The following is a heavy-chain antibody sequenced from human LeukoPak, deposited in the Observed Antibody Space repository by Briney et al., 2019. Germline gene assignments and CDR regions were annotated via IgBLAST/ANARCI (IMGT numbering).Heavy chain of an antibody. CDR1: GGSISSSYYY. V-gene: IGHV4-61*01. D-gene: IGHD4-11*01. CDR2: IYYTGIT. J-gene: IGHJ6*02. Sequence: SETLSLTCTVSGGSISSSYYYWSWIRQPPGKGLEWIGYIYYTGITNYNPSLKSQVTISVDTSKNQFSLKLNSVTAADTAVYYCARDYSTSYYYYGMDLWGQGTTVTVSS. CDR3: ARDYSTSYYYYGMDL.